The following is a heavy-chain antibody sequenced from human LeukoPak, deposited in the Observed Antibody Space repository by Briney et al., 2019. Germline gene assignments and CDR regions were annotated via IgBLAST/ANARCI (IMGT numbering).Heavy chain of an antibody. Sequence: SETLSLTCAVYGGSFSGYYWSWIRQPPGKGLESIGEINHSGSTNYNPSLKSRVTISVDTSKNQFSLKLSSVTAADTAVYYCARGDYVWGSYRSPFDYWGQRTLVTVSS. J-gene: IGHJ4*02. D-gene: IGHD3-16*02. CDR3: ARGDYVWGSYRSPFDY. CDR2: INHSGST. V-gene: IGHV4-34*01. CDR1: GGSFSGYY.